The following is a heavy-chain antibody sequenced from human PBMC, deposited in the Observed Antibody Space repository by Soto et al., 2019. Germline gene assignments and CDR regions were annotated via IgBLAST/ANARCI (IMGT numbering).Heavy chain of an antibody. CDR2: INHSGGA. Sequence: TSETLSLTCAIYNGSFSNYYWSWIRLTPGKGLEWVGEINHSGGANYNPSLKSRVSMSVDTSKNQFSLRLNSVTAADTAVYYCARPAIDNTGNNDYFHDAFDIWGQGRMVTVSS. CDR1: NGSFSNYY. V-gene: IGHV4-34*01. CDR3: ARPAIDNTGNNDYFHDAFDI. D-gene: IGHD2-8*02. J-gene: IGHJ3*02.